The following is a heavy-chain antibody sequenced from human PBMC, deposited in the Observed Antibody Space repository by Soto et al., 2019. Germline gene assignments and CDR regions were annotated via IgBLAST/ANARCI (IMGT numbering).Heavy chain of an antibody. CDR3: ARDRRFLEWLLMSDY. CDR1: GYTFTSYG. D-gene: IGHD3-3*01. Sequence: EASVKVSCKASGYTFTSYGIYWVRHAPGQGLEWMGWISAYNGNTNYAQKLQGRVTMTTDTSTSTAYMELRSLRSDDTAVYYCARDRRFLEWLLMSDYWGQGTLVTVSS. V-gene: IGHV1-18*01. CDR2: ISAYNGNT. J-gene: IGHJ4*02.